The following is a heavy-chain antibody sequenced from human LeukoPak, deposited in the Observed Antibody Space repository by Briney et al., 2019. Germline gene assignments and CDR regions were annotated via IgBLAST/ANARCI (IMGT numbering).Heavy chain of an antibody. Sequence: PGGSLRLSCAASGFTFSSYAMSWVRQAPGKGLEWVSAMSGSGGSTYYADSVKGRFTISRDNSKNTLYLQMNSLRAEDTAVYYCAKDLNYVWGSYRSSFDYWGQGTLVTAS. CDR3: AKDLNYVWGSYRSSFDY. J-gene: IGHJ4*02. CDR1: GFTFSSYA. CDR2: MSGSGGST. V-gene: IGHV3-23*01. D-gene: IGHD3-16*02.